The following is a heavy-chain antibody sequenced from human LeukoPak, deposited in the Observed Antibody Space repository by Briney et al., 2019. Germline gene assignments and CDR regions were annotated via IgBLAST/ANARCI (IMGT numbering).Heavy chain of an antibody. CDR2: ISSSSSYI. D-gene: IGHD2-2*01. CDR3: AGAPDIVVVPAASNAFDI. Sequence: GGSLRLSCAASGFTFSSYSMNWVRQAPGKGLEWVSSISSSSSYIYYPDSVRGRCTISRDNAKNSLYLQMNSLRAEDTAVYYCAGAPDIVVVPAASNAFDIWGQGTMVTVSS. J-gene: IGHJ3*02. CDR1: GFTFSSYS. V-gene: IGHV3-21*01.